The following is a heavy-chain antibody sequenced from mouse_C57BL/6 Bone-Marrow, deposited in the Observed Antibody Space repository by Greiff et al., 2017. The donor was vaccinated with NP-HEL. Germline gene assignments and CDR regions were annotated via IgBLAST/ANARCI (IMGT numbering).Heavy chain of an antibody. CDR3: AREYDYDLYYAMDY. J-gene: IGHJ4*01. V-gene: IGHV1-22*01. Sequence: VQLQQSGPELVKPGASVKMSCKASGYTFTDYNMHWVKQSHGKSLEWIGYINPNNGGTSYNQKFKGKATLTVNKSSSTAYMELRSLTSEDSAVYYCAREYDYDLYYAMDYWGQGTSVPVSS. CDR2: INPNNGGT. CDR1: GYTFTDYN. D-gene: IGHD2-4*01.